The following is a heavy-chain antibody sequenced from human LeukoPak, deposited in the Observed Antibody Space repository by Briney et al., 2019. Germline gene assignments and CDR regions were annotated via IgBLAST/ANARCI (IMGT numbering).Heavy chain of an antibody. CDR3: ARDYRIAVAGHQGYYYGMDV. V-gene: IGHV4-59*01. CDR2: IYYSGST. J-gene: IGHJ6*02. Sequence: SETLSLTCTVSGGPISSYYWSWIRQPPGKGLDWIGYIYYSGSTNYNPSLKSRVTISVDTSKNQFSLKLSSVTAADTAVYYCARDYRIAVAGHQGYYYGMDVWGQGTTVTVSS. CDR1: GGPISSYY. D-gene: IGHD6-19*01.